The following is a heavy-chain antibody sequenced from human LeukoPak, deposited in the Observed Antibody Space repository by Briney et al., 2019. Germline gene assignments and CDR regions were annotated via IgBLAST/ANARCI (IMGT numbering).Heavy chain of an antibody. CDR2: IYTSGST. J-gene: IGHJ4*02. Sequence: PSQTLSLTCSVSGASINSDDYYWSWVRQPAGKGLEWIGRIYTSGSTDYNPSPKSRVTISVDTSKNQFSLRLSSVTAADTAVYYCVRQFDYWGQGTLVTVSS. V-gene: IGHV4-61*02. CDR1: GASINSDDYY. CDR3: VRQFDY.